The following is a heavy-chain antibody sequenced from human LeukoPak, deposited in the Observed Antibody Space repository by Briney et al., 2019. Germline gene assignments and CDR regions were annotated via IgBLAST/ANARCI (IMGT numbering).Heavy chain of an antibody. D-gene: IGHD3-22*01. CDR1: GFTFSSYS. CDR3: ARDLYDSSGYYFNRYFDY. Sequence: GGSLRLSCAASGFTFSSYSMNWVRQAPGKGLEWVSSISSSSSYIYYADSVKGRFTISRDNAKNSLYLQMNSLRAEDTAVYYCARDLYDSSGYYFNRYFDYWGQGTLVTVSS. CDR2: ISSSSSYI. V-gene: IGHV3-21*01. J-gene: IGHJ4*02.